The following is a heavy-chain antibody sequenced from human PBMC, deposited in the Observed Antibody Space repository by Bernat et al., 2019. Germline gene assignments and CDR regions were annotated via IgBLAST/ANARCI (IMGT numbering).Heavy chain of an antibody. CDR2: ISYDGSNK. D-gene: IGHD6-13*01. V-gene: IGHV3-30-3*01. J-gene: IGHJ6*02. CDR3: ARERQQLVLPSDYYYGMDV. CDR1: GFTFSSYA. Sequence: QVQLVESGGGVVQPGRSLRLSCAASGFTFSSYAMHWVRQAPGKGLEWVAVISYDGSNKYYADSVKGRFTISRDNSKNTLYLQMNSLRAEDTAVYYCARERQQLVLPSDYYYGMDVWGQGTTVTVS.